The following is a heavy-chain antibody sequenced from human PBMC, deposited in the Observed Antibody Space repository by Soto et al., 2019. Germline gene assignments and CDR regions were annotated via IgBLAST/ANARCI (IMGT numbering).Heavy chain of an antibody. CDR3: VRSMIIVVRLIGLDY. Sequence: SCGASGFTFRSYAMHWVRQTPGKGLEWVAVISYDGSNKHYADSVKGRFSISRDNSKNMLYLQMDSLSTEDTAVYYCVRSMIIVVRLIGLDYWGQGTLVTVSS. V-gene: IGHV3-30-3*01. CDR1: GFTFRSYA. CDR2: ISYDGSNK. D-gene: IGHD3-22*01. J-gene: IGHJ4*02.